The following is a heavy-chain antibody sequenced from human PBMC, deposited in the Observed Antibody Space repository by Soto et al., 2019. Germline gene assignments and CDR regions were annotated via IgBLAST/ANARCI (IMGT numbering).Heavy chain of an antibody. CDR1: GFTFSSYW. CDR3: ARIGYSSSWDGGGYNWFDP. V-gene: IGHV3-7*01. Sequence: EVQLVESGGGLVQPGGSLRLSCAASGFTFSSYWMSWVRQAPGKGLEWVANIKQDGSEKYYVDSVKGRFTISRDNAKNSLYLQMNSLRAEDTAVYYFARIGYSSSWDGGGYNWFDPWGQGTLVTVSS. J-gene: IGHJ5*02. D-gene: IGHD6-13*01. CDR2: IKQDGSEK.